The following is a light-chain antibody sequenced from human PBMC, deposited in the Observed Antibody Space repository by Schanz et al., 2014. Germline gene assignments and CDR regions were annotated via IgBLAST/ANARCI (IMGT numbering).Light chain of an antibody. V-gene: IGKV1-39*01. CDR3: HQYYTTPVGT. Sequence: DIQMTQSPSSLSASVGDRVTITCRASQGITRSLNWYQQKPGKVPKLLIYAAASLQRGVPSRFSGSGSGTDFTLTINNLQPEDFATYYCHQYYTTPVGTFGQGTKLETK. CDR1: QGITRS. CDR2: AAA. J-gene: IGKJ2*02.